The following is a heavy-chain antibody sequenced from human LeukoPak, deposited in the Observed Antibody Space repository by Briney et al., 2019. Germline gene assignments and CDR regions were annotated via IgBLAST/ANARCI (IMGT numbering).Heavy chain of an antibody. J-gene: IGHJ3*02. CDR2: INHSGST. Sequence: SETLSLTCAVYGGSFSGYYWSWIRQPPGKGLEWIGEINHSGSTNYNPSLKSRVTISVDTSKNQFSLKLSSVTAADTAVYYCARVKRDYYDSSGYSGNSRIDAFDIWGQGTMVTVSS. V-gene: IGHV4-34*01. CDR1: GGSFSGYY. CDR3: ARVKRDYYDSSGYSGNSRIDAFDI. D-gene: IGHD3-22*01.